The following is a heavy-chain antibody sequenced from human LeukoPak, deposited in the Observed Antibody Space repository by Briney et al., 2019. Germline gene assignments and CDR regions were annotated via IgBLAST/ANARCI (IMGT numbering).Heavy chain of an antibody. CDR3: ARLQYPGAHYQSNYMDV. V-gene: IGHV4-39*01. D-gene: IGHD4-11*01. J-gene: IGHJ6*03. CDR2: IYYSGNS. CDR1: GGSISGSTYY. Sequence: SETLSLTCTVSGGSISGSTYYWGWLRQPPGKGLEWLGSIYYSGNSYYNPSLKSRVTVSVDTSKNQFSLKLSSVTAADTAVYYCARLQYPGAHYQSNYMDVWGKGTTVTVSS.